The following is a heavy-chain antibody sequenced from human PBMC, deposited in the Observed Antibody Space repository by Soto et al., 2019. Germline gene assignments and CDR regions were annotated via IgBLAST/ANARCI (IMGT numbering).Heavy chain of an antibody. V-gene: IGHV3-21*01. CDR1: GFSFSDYT. J-gene: IGHJ4*02. CDR2: ISSVSDYI. D-gene: IGHD5-18*01. CDR3: ARVGYTCGSFDY. Sequence: PGGSLRLSCAASGFSFSDYTMNWVRQAPGKGLEWVSSISSVSDYIYYAASVKGRFTISRDNAKNSLFLQLNSLRAEDTVVYYGARVGYTCGSFDYWGLGTLVTVSS.